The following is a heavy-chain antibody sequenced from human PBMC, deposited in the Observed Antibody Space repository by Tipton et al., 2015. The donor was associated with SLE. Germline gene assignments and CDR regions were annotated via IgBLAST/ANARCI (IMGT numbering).Heavy chain of an antibody. J-gene: IGHJ3*02. Sequence: TLSLTCTVSGGSISSYYWSWIRQPPGKGLEWIGNIYYGGSTNYNPSLKSRVTISVDTPKNQFSLKLSSVTAADTAVYYCARAPRLGAFDIWGQGTMVTVSS. D-gene: IGHD6-19*01. CDR2: IYYGGST. CDR1: GGSISSYY. V-gene: IGHV4-59*08. CDR3: ARAPRLGAFDI.